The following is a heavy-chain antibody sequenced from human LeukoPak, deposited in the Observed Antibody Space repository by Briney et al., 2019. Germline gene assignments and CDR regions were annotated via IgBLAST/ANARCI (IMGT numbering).Heavy chain of an antibody. CDR1: GFTFSSYG. D-gene: IGHD6-13*01. Sequence: GGSLRLSCAASGFTFSSYGMHWVRQAPGKGLEWVAFIRYDGSNKYYADSVKGRFTISRDNSKNTLYLQMNSLRAEDTAVYYCAKDPMHSSSWGGGYMDVWGKGTTVTVSS. V-gene: IGHV3-30*02. J-gene: IGHJ6*03. CDR2: IRYDGSNK. CDR3: AKDPMHSSSWGGGYMDV.